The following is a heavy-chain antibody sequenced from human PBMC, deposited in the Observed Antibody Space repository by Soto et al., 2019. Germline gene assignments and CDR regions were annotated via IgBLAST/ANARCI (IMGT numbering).Heavy chain of an antibody. J-gene: IGHJ4*02. D-gene: IGHD3-16*01. CDR2: IYYSGST. CDR3: ARVLILRELRSPADFLYYFDY. CDR1: GGSISSGGYY. V-gene: IGHV4-31*03. Sequence: QVQLQESGPGLVKPSQTLSLTCTVSGGSISSGGYYWSWIRQHPGKGLEWIGYIYYSGSTYYNPSLKSRVTISVDTSKNQFSLKLSSVTAADTAVYYCARVLILRELRSPADFLYYFDYWGQGTLVTVSS.